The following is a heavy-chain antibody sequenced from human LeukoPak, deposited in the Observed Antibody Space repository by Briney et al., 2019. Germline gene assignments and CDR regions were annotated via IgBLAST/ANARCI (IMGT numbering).Heavy chain of an antibody. CDR3: ARVSSGSYFGYYYYYMDV. D-gene: IGHD1-26*01. Sequence: GGSLRLSCAASGFTFSNYWMHWVRHAPGKGLVWVSRIISDGSSTSYADSVKGRFTISRDNAKNTLYLQMNSLRAEDTAVYYCARVSSGSYFGYYYYYMDVWGKGTTVTVSS. V-gene: IGHV3-74*01. CDR2: IISDGSST. J-gene: IGHJ6*03. CDR1: GFTFSNYW.